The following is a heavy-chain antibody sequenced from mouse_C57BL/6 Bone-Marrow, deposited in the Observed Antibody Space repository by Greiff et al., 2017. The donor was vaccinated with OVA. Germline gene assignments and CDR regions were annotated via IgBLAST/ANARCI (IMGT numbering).Heavy chain of an antibody. CDR3: VRGTAQATAWFAY. CDR1: GFSFNTYA. Sequence: EVKLVESGGGLVQPKGSLKLSCAASGFSFNTYAMNWVRQAPGKGLEWVARIRSKSNNYATYYADSVKDRFTISRDDSESMLYLQMNNLKTEDTAMYYCVRGTAQATAWFAYWGQGTLVTVSA. CDR2: IRSKSNNYAT. V-gene: IGHV10-1*01. J-gene: IGHJ3*01. D-gene: IGHD3-2*02.